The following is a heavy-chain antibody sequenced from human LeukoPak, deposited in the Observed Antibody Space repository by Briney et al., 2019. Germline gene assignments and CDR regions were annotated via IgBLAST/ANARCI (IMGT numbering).Heavy chain of an antibody. CDR2: ISSYGDKT. J-gene: IGHJ4*02. V-gene: IGHV3-64D*06. CDR1: GFTFSNCA. Sequence: GGSLRLSCSASGFTFSNCAMHWVRQAPGKGPEYVSVISSYGDKTYYADSVKGRFTISRDNSKNAVSLQMSSLRAEDTAVYYCVKDLYKGDTSSWYYFDYWGQGTLVTVSS. CDR3: VKDLYKGDTSSWYYFDY. D-gene: IGHD6-13*01.